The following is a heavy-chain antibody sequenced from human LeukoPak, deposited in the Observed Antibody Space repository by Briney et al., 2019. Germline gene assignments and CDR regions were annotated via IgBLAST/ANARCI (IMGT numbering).Heavy chain of an antibody. CDR3: VRPVGILFDAFDI. Sequence: GASVKVSCKASGYTFTGYYMHWVRQAPGQGLEWMGWINPNSGGTNYAQKFQGRVTMTRDTSISTAYMELSRLRSDDTAVYYCVRPVGILFDAFDIWGQGTMVTVSS. V-gene: IGHV1-2*02. CDR1: GYTFTGYY. D-gene: IGHD1-26*01. J-gene: IGHJ3*02. CDR2: INPNSGGT.